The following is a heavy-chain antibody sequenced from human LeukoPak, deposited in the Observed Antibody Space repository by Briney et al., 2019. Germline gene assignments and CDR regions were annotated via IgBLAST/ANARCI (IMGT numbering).Heavy chain of an antibody. CDR3: ARDWGNV. CDR2: VYASGSA. V-gene: IGHV4-4*07. D-gene: IGHD3-16*01. J-gene: IGHJ6*02. Sequence: SETLSLTCTVSGASLSNYFWSWIRQPAGKRLEWIGRVYASGSANYNPSFESRATMSIDTSMSQFSLTLSSMTAADTAVYFCARDWGNVWGQGTTVTVSS. CDR1: GASLSNYF.